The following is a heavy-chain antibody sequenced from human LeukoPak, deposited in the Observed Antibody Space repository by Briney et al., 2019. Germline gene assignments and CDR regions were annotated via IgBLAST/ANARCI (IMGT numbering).Heavy chain of an antibody. CDR3: ARRSGSYPLEDYYHYMDV. CDR1: GYTFTSYG. D-gene: IGHD3-10*01. CDR2: ISAYNGNT. J-gene: IGHJ6*03. Sequence: GASVKVSCKASGYTFTSYGISWVRQAPGQGLEWMGWISAYNGNTNYAQKLQGRVTMTTDTSTSTAYMELRSLRSDDTAVYYCARRSGSYPLEDYYHYMDVWGKGTTVTVSS. V-gene: IGHV1-18*01.